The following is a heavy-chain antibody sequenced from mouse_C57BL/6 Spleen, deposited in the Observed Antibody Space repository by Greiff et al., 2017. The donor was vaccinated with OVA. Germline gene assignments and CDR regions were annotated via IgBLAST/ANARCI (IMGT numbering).Heavy chain of an antibody. CDR2: IRSKSSNYST. J-gene: IGHJ3*01. V-gene: IGHV10-3*01. CDR1: GFTFNTYA. CDR3: VREGNAAWFAY. Sequence: DVHLVESGGGLVQPKGSLKLSCAASGFTFNTYAMHWVRQAPGKGLEWVARIRSKSSNYSTYYADSVKDRFTISRDYSQSMLYLQMNSLKTEDTAMYYCVREGNAAWFAYWGQGTLVTVSA.